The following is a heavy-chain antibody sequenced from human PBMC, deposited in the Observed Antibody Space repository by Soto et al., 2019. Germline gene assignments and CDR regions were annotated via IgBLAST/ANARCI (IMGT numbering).Heavy chain of an antibody. J-gene: IGHJ5*02. CDR2: ISAGSGDT. CDR1: GYTFGSYG. D-gene: IGHD3-9*01. V-gene: IGHV1-3*01. CDR3: AKELTGSRNWDA. Sequence: QVQLVQSGAEVKKPGASVTVSCKAPGYTFGSYGVHWVRQAPGQRLEWMGWISAGSGDTRYSQHFQDSVTVRRDTAASTGFLEMRSLRSEDTAVYYRAKELTGSRNWDAWGQGTLVIVSS.